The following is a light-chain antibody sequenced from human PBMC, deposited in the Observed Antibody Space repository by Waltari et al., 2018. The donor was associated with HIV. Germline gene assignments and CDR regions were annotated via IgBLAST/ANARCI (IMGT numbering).Light chain of an antibody. CDR3: GAWDSTLGAFV. V-gene: IGLV1-51*01. CDR1: RSNIGNNY. J-gene: IGLJ1*01. CDR2: DDS. Sequence: QSILKQPPPVSAAPGQRVTITCSGSRSNIGNNYVSWYQQLPETAPKLLIYDDSVRPSGVPGRFSASKSDISATLVITGLRTEDEADYYCGAWDSTLGAFVFGGGTYITVL.